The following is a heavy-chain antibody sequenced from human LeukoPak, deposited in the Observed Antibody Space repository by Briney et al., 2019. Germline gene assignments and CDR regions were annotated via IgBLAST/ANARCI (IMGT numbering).Heavy chain of an antibody. J-gene: IGHJ3*02. V-gene: IGHV4-39*01. CDR2: VYYSGST. CDR1: ADTFSVSGYY. Sequence: SETLSLTCTVSADTFSVSGYYWGWIRQPPGKGLEWIGNVYYSGSTYYNPALKSRGTLSVDTSQNQFSLKLRSVTAADTAVYYCAGHKRGPHAFDIWGQGTMVTVSS. CDR3: AGHKRGPHAFDI.